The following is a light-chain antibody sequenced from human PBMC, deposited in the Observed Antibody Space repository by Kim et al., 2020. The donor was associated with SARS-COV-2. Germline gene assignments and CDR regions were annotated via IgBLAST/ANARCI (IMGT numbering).Light chain of an antibody. CDR3: QQYNSYPYT. Sequence: DIQMTQSPSTLSASVGDRVTITCRASQSISSWLAWYQQKPGKAPKLLIYKASSLESGVPSRFSGSGSGTEFTLTISSLQPDNFATYYCQQYNSYPYTFGQGTKLEI. J-gene: IGKJ2*01. CDR2: KAS. CDR1: QSISSW. V-gene: IGKV1-5*03.